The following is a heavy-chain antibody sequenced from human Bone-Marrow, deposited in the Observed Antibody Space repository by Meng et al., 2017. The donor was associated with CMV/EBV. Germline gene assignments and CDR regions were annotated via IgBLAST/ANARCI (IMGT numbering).Heavy chain of an antibody. CDR1: GFTFSNAW. Sequence: GESLKIPCAAPGFTFSNAWMSWVRPAPGKGLEWVGRIKSKTDDGTTDYAAPVKGRFTISRDDSKYTLYLQMNSLKTEDTSVYYCTTGFPCLLLLDAFDIWGQGTTVTVSS. J-gene: IGHJ3*02. CDR2: IKSKTDDGTT. V-gene: IGHV3-15*01. D-gene: IGHD3-22*01. CDR3: TTGFPCLLLLDAFDI.